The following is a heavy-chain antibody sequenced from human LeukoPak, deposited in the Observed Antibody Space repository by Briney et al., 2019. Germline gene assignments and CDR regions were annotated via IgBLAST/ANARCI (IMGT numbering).Heavy chain of an antibody. CDR3: AKGKVNHLGALDF. Sequence: PGGSLRLSCAASGFSFSSYAMSWVRQAPGKGLEWVSSVSESGDGTYYADSVMGRFIISRDNSRKTFHLQMDSLRADGTAIYYCAKGKVNHLGALDFWGQGTLVTVSS. CDR1: GFSFSSYA. J-gene: IGHJ4*02. D-gene: IGHD1-26*01. V-gene: IGHV3-23*01. CDR2: VSESGDGT.